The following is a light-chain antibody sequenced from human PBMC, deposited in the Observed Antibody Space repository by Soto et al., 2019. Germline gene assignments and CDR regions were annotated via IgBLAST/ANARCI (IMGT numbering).Light chain of an antibody. CDR3: TSYAGSDNVI. Sequence: ALTQPPSASGSPGQSVTISCTGTSSDVGGHNYVSWYQQHPGKAPKLLIYEVIQRPSGVPDRFSGSKSGNTASLTVSGLQAEDEADYYCTSYAGSDNVIFGGGTKLTVL. CDR1: SSDVGGHNY. CDR2: EVI. J-gene: IGLJ2*01. V-gene: IGLV2-8*01.